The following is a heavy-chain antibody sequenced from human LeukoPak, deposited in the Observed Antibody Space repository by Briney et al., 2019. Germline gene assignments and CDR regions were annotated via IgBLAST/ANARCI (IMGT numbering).Heavy chain of an antibody. Sequence: QPGGSLRLSCAASGFTVSCNYMSWVPQAPGKGLEWVSDIYSGGSTYYADSVKGRVTISRDNSKNTLYLQMSRLRADDPAVYYCARLGELTFFDYWGQGTLVTVSS. J-gene: IGHJ4*02. D-gene: IGHD3-16*01. CDR3: ARLGELTFFDY. V-gene: IGHV3-53*01. CDR2: IYSGGST. CDR1: GFTVSCNY.